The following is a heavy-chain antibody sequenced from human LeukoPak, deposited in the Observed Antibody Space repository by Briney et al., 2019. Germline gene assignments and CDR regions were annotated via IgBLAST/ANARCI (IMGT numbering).Heavy chain of an antibody. CDR1: GGTFSSYA. V-gene: IGHV1-69*01. CDR2: IIPIFGTA. D-gene: IGHD3-22*01. J-gene: IGHJ3*02. CDR3: ASYYYDSSGYLDI. Sequence: ASVRVSCKASGGTFSSYAISWVRQAPGQGLEWMGGIIPIFGTANYAQKFQGRVTITADESTSTAYMELSSLRSEDTAVYYCASYYYDSSGYLDIWGQGTMVTVSS.